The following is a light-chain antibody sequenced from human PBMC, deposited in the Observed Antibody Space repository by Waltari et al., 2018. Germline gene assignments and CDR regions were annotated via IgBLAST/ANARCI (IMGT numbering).Light chain of an antibody. Sequence: QSALTQPASVSGSPGQSITISCTGTSSDVGGYNYVSWYQQHPGKAPNLMFYEGSYRPSGVSTRFSGSKSGNTASLTISGLQAEDEADYYCNSYTNSKTQIFGGGTKLTVL. CDR1: SSDVGGYNY. CDR3: NSYTNSKTQI. CDR2: EGS. J-gene: IGLJ2*01. V-gene: IGLV2-14*01.